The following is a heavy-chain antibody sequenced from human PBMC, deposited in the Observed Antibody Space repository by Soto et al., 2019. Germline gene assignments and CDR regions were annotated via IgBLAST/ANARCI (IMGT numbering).Heavy chain of an antibody. Sequence: QVQLVQSGAEVREPGASVKVSCKASGYTFTNYGVSWVRQAPGQGLEWMEWIGGYKGNTNYAQKLQGRVTLTTDTSTSTAYMELRSLRSVDTAVYYCAPHTLDTGMPSGYWGQGTLVTVSS. J-gene: IGHJ4*02. V-gene: IGHV1-18*01. CDR1: GYTFTNYG. D-gene: IGHD5-18*01. CDR2: IGGYKGNT. CDR3: APHTLDTGMPSGY.